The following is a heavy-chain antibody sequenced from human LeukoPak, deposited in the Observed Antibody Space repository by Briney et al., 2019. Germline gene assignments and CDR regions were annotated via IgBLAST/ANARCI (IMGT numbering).Heavy chain of an antibody. CDR1: GFTFSDYY. CDR3: AREYTSGSYYIDY. D-gene: IGHD3-10*01. Sequence: VGSLRLSCAASGFTFSDYYMSWIRQAPGKGLEWVSYISSSSPTMYYADFVKGRFSISRDNAKNSLYLQMNSLRAEDTAMYYCAREYTSGSYYIDYWGQGTLVTVSS. J-gene: IGHJ4*02. CDR2: ISSSSPTM. V-gene: IGHV3-11*01.